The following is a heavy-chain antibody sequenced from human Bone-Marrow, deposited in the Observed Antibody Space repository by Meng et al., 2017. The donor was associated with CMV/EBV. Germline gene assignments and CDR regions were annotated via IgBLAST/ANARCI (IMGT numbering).Heavy chain of an antibody. J-gene: IGHJ4*02. CDR2: ISSSSRYI. V-gene: IGHV3-21*01. D-gene: IGHD3-3*01. CDR3: ARLGGYDFWSGYQDY. CDR1: GFTFSSYS. Sequence: GGSLRLSCAASGFTFSSYSMNWVRQAPGKGLEWVSSISSSSRYIYYADSVKGRFTISRDNAKNSLYLQMNSLRAEDTAVYYCARLGGYDFWSGYQDYWGQGTLVTVSS.